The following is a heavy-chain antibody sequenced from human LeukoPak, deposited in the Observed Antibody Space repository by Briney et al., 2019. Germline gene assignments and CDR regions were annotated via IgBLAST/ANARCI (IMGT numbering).Heavy chain of an antibody. CDR2: INQDGSQK. Sequence: GGSLRLSCAASGFTFSSYWMSWVRQAPGKGLEWVANINQDGSQKSYVDSVKGRFTVSRDNAKNSLYLQVNSLRAEDTAVYYCARDGGSSGSYPYWGQGTLVTTSS. V-gene: IGHV3-7*01. J-gene: IGHJ4*02. CDR3: ARDGGSSGSYPY. CDR1: GFTFSSYW. D-gene: IGHD1-26*01.